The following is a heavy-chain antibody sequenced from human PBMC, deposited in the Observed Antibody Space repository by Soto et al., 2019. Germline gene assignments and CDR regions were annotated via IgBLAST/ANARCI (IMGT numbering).Heavy chain of an antibody. J-gene: IGHJ6*02. CDR3: ARGWLYYYGMDV. CDR2: IYYSGST. V-gene: IGHV4-30-4*01. CDR1: GGSISSGDYY. D-gene: IGHD3-9*01. Sequence: NPSETLSLTCTVSGGSISSGDYYWSWIRQPPGKGLEWIGYIYYSGSTYYNPSLKNRVTISVDTSKNQFSLKLSSVTAADTAVYYCARGWLYYYGMDVWGQGTTVTVSS.